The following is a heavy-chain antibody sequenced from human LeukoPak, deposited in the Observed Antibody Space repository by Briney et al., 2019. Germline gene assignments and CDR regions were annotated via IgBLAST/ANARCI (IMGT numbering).Heavy chain of an antibody. CDR3: AKENDFWSGPEG. CDR2: IQFDGGNK. V-gene: IGHV3-30*02. J-gene: IGHJ4*02. CDR1: GFIFSNYG. Sequence: PGGSLRLSCVTSGFIFSNYGMHWVRQAPGKGLEWLTFIQFDGGNKLYADSVKGRFTVSRDTSKNTVYLRMTSLRVEDTAVYYCAKENDFWSGPEGWGQGTLVTVSS. D-gene: IGHD3-3*01.